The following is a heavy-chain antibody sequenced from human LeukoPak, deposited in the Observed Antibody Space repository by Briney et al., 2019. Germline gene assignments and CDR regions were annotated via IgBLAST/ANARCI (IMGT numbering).Heavy chain of an antibody. J-gene: IGHJ4*02. D-gene: IGHD5-18*01. CDR1: GGSFSGYY. V-gene: IGHV4-34*01. CDR2: INHSGST. Sequence: SETLSLTCAIYGGSFSGYYWSRIRQPPGKGLEWIGEINHSGSTNYNPSLKSRVTISVDTSKNQFSLKLSSVTAADTAVYYCARECRIQLWNYLDYWGQGTLVTVYS. CDR3: ARECRIQLWNYLDY.